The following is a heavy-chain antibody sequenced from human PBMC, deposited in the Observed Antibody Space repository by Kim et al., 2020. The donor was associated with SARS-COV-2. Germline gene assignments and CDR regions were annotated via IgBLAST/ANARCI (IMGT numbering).Heavy chain of an antibody. Sequence: GGSLRLSCAASGFTFSNAWMSWVRQAPGKGLEWVGRIKSKTDGGTTDYAAPVKGRFTISRDDSKNTLYLQMNSLKTEDTAVYYCTTEISGSYWELFDYWGQGTLVTVSS. J-gene: IGHJ4*02. CDR3: TTEISGSYWELFDY. CDR1: GFTFSNAW. CDR2: IKSKTDGGTT. D-gene: IGHD1-26*01. V-gene: IGHV3-15*01.